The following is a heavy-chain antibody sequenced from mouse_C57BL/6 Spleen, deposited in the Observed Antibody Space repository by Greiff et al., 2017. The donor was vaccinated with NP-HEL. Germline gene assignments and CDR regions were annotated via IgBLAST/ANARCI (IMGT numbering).Heavy chain of an antibody. Sequence: LKQSGASVKISCKASGYAFSSYWMNWVKQRPGKGLEWIGQIYPGDGDTNYNGKFKGKATLTADKSSSTAYMQLSSLTSEDSAVYFCASSDYYGSGYAMDYWGQGTSVTVSS. V-gene: IGHV1-80*01. CDR3: ASSDYYGSGYAMDY. CDR1: GYAFSSYW. D-gene: IGHD1-1*01. J-gene: IGHJ4*01. CDR2: IYPGDGDT.